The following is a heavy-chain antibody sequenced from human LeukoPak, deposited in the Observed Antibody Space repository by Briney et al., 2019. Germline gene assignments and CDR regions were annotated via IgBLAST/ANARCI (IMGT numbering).Heavy chain of an antibody. CDR3: AKDMGIGWFDY. CDR2: ISWNSGSI. CDR1: GFTFDDYA. D-gene: IGHD7-27*01. J-gene: IGHJ4*02. Sequence: PGGSLRLSCAASGFTFDDYAMHWVRQAPGKGLEWVSGISWNSGSIGYADSVKGRFTISRDNAKNSLYLQMNSLRAEDTALYYCAKDMGIGWFDYWGQGTLVTVSS. V-gene: IGHV3-9*01.